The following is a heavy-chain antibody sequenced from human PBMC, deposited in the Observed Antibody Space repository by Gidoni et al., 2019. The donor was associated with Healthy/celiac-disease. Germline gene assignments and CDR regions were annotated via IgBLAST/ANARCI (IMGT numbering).Heavy chain of an antibody. J-gene: IGHJ3*02. Sequence: QVQLQHCGAVLLKPSDTLSLTCAFYGGSFRVYSLIWILPPPGKGLEWVGEINHSGSTNYNTSLKSRVNRAVDTSKNQFSLKLSSVNAADTAVYYCERDHPYCSGGSCYSYNKAHAFDIWGQGTMVTVSS. CDR3: ERDHPYCSGGSCYSYNKAHAFDI. D-gene: IGHD2-15*01. V-gene: IGHV4-34*01. CDR1: GGSFRVYS. CDR2: INHSGST.